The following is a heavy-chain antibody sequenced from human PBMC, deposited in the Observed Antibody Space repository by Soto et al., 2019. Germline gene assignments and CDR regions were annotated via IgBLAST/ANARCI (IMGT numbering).Heavy chain of an antibody. D-gene: IGHD4-17*01. CDR3: AKDSLKNVYGDSLDY. CDR2: ISGSGGST. J-gene: IGHJ4*02. V-gene: IGHV3-23*01. Sequence: EVQLLESGGGLVQPGGSLRLSCAASGFTFSSYAMGWVRQAPGKGLEWVSAISGSGGSTYYADSVKGRFTISRDNSKNTLYLQMNSLRAEDTAVYYCAKDSLKNVYGDSLDYWGQGTLVTVSS. CDR1: GFTFSSYA.